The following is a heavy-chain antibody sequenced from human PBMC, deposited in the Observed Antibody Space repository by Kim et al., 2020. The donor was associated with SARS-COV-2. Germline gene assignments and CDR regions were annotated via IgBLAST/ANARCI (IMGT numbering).Heavy chain of an antibody. Sequence: MGRLPISTDNSKNTLYLQMSSLRAEDTAVYYCAKALRYCSSTSCYAPFDYWGQGTLVTVSS. D-gene: IGHD2-2*01. J-gene: IGHJ4*02. CDR3: AKALRYCSSTSCYAPFDY. V-gene: IGHV3-23*01.